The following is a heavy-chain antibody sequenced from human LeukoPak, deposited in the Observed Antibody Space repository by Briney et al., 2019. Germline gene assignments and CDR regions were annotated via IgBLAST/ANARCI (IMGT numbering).Heavy chain of an antibody. D-gene: IGHD3-22*01. CDR1: GFTFSSYS. CDR3: ARDLHYYDSSGYYYFDY. CDR2: ISSSSSYI. V-gene: IGHV3-21*01. Sequence: PGGSLRLSCAASGFTFSSYSMNWVRQAPGKGPEWVSSISSSSSYIYYADSVKGRFTISRDNAKNSLYLQMNSLRAEDTAVYYCARDLHYYDSSGYYYFDYWGQGTLVTVSS. J-gene: IGHJ4*02.